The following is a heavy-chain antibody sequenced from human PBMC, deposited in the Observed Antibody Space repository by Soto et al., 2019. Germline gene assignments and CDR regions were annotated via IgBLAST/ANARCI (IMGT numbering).Heavy chain of an antibody. D-gene: IGHD6-6*01. V-gene: IGHV1-69*13. Sequence: SVKVSCKASGGTFSSYAISWVRQAPGQGLEWMGGIIPIFGTANYAQKFQGRVTITAGESTSTAYMELSSLRSEDTAVYYCARDLRIAARPKYYYGMDVWGQGTTVTVSS. J-gene: IGHJ6*02. CDR1: GGTFSSYA. CDR3: ARDLRIAARPKYYYGMDV. CDR2: IIPIFGTA.